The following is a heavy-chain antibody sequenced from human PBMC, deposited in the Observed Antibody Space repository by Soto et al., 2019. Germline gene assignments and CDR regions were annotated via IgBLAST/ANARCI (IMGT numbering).Heavy chain of an antibody. CDR3: ATYFRGEGGRGY. CDR2: LVYSGSP. V-gene: IGHV4-59*08. Sequence: SETLSLTCTVSGGSIRSDHWSWIRQPPGKGLEWIWYLVYSGSPNYNPSLKSRVTISMDTSKNQVSLTLNSVTAADTAVYFCATYFRGEGGRGYWGQGTQVTVS. CDR1: GGSIRSDH. D-gene: IGHD3-16*01. J-gene: IGHJ4*01.